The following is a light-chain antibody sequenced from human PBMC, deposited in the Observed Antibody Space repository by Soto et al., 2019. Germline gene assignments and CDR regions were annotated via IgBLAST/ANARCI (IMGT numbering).Light chain of an antibody. V-gene: IGKV1-33*01. J-gene: IGKJ3*01. CDR1: QDISNY. CDR2: DAS. Sequence: DIQMTQSPSSLSASVGDRVTITCQASQDISNYLNWYQQKPGKAPKLLIYDASNLETGVPSRFSGSGSGTDFTFTISSLQPEDIATYYCQQYYSTPFTFGPGTKVDIK. CDR3: QQYYSTPFT.